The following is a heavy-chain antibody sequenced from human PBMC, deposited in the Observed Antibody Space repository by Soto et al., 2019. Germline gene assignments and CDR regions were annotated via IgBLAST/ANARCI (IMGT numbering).Heavy chain of an antibody. Sequence: QVQLVQSGAEVKKPGSSVKVSCNASGGTFSSYAISWVRQAPGQGLEWMGGIIPIFGTANYAQKFQGRVTITADESTSTAYMELSSLRSEDTAVYYCAREFRYSSSWTRYFDYWGQGTLVTVSS. CDR2: IIPIFGTA. CDR1: GGTFSSYA. D-gene: IGHD6-13*01. V-gene: IGHV1-69*01. CDR3: AREFRYSSSWTRYFDY. J-gene: IGHJ4*02.